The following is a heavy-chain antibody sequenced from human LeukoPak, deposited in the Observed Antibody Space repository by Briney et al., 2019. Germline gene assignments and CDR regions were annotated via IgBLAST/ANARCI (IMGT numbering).Heavy chain of an antibody. CDR1: GFTFSSYA. J-gene: IGHJ4*02. Sequence: PGGSLRLSCAASGFTFSSYAMSWVRQAPGKGLEWVSAISGSGGSTYYADSVKGRSTISRDNSKNTLYLQMNSLRAEDTAVYYCAKRNYGSGSYVGGFDYWGQGTLVTVSS. D-gene: IGHD3-10*01. V-gene: IGHV3-23*01. CDR2: ISGSGGST. CDR3: AKRNYGSGSYVGGFDY.